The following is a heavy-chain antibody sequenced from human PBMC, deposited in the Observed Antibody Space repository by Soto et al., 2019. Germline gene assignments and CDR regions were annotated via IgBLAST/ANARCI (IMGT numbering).Heavy chain of an antibody. CDR3: ARYVRQQWLVLKY. Sequence: GGSLRLSCAASGFTFSSYAMHWVRQAPGKGLEWVAVISNDGSNKYYADSVKGRFTISRDNSKNTLYMQMNSLRAEDTAVYYCARYVRQQWLVLKYCGPGTMVTV. CDR1: GFTFSSYA. CDR2: ISNDGSNK. V-gene: IGHV3-30-3*01. J-gene: IGHJ4*02. D-gene: IGHD6-19*01.